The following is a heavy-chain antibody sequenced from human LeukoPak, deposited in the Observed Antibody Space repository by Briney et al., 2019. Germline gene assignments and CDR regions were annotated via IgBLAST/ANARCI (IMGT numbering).Heavy chain of an antibody. CDR2: ISYDGSNK. D-gene: IGHD3-22*01. CDR1: GFTFSSYG. CDR3: AKDRFFHDSSGFVYFQH. Sequence: GRSLRLSCAASGFTFSSYGMHWVRQAPGKGLEWVAVISYDGSNKYYADSVKGRFTSSRDNSKNTLYLQMNSLRADDTAVYYCAKDRFFHDSSGFVYFQHWGQGTLVTVSS. V-gene: IGHV3-30*18. J-gene: IGHJ1*01.